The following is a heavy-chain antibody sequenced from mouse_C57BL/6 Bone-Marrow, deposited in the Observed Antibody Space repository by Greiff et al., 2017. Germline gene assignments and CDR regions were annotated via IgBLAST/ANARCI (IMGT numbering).Heavy chain of an antibody. V-gene: IGHV1-53*01. CDR2: INPSNGGT. CDR3: ASLGTTVVAHFDY. CDR1: LYTFPSYW. J-gene: IGHJ2*01. Sequence: QVQLQQPMTELCNPRSSVTLSCKASLYTFPSYWLPWVKHGPRQGLAWIGNINPSNGGTNYNQKFKSKATLTVDKSSRTAYMQLSSLTSEDSAVYDCASLGTTVVAHFDYWGQGTPLIVSS. D-gene: IGHD1-1*01.